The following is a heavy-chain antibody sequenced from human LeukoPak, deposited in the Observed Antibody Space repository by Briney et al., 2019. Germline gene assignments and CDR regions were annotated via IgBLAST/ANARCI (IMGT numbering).Heavy chain of an antibody. J-gene: IGHJ5*02. CDR2: IYYSGST. V-gene: IGHV4-39*01. CDR1: GGSISSSSYY. D-gene: IGHD6-13*01. Sequence: SETLSLTCTVSGGSISSSSYYWGWIRQPPGKGLEWIGSIYYSGSTYYNPSLKSRVTISVDTSKNQFSLKLSSVTAADTAVYYCARRQYSSSWYEADNWFDPWGQGTLVTVSS. CDR3: ARRQYSSSWYEADNWFDP.